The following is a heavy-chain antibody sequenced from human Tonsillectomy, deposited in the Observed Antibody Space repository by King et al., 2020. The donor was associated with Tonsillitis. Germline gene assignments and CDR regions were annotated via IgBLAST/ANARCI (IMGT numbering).Heavy chain of an antibody. CDR1: GFSLSTSGMC. CDR2: IDWDDDK. V-gene: IGHV2-70*11. CDR3: ARVSIAAAGRFRYYYYYGIDV. J-gene: IGHJ6*02. D-gene: IGHD6-13*01. Sequence: TLKESGPALVKPTQTLTLTCTFSGFSLSTSGMCVSWIRQPPGKALEWLARIDWDDDKYYSTSLKTRLTISKDTSKNQVVLTMTNMDPVDTATYYCARVSIAAAGRFRYYYYYGIDVWGQGTTVTVSS.